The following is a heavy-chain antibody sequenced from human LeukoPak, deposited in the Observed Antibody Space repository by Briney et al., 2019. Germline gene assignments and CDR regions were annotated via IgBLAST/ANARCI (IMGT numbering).Heavy chain of an antibody. J-gene: IGHJ6*02. V-gene: IGHV3-30*03. CDR1: GITFRSYG. CDR2: ISYDGSHK. Sequence: GGSLRLSCAAPGITFRSYGMHWVRQAPGKGLEWVAVISYDGSHKYYADSVKGRFSISRDNSKNTLYLQMNSLRADDTAVYYCARDGIPAARKGYYYYYGMDVWGQGTTVTVSS. CDR3: ARDGIPAARKGYYYYYGMDV. D-gene: IGHD6-13*01.